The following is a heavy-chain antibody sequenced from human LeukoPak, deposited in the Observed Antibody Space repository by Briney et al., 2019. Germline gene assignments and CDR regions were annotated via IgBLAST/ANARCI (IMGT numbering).Heavy chain of an antibody. V-gene: IGHV4-59*12. D-gene: IGHD6-13*01. Sequence: SETLSLTCTVSGGSISSYYWSWIRQPPGKGLEWIGYIYYSGSTNYNPSLKSRVTISVDTSKNQFSLKLSSVTAADTAVYYCASLTWILNSRQADYWGQGTLVTVSS. CDR2: IYYSGST. CDR1: GGSISSYY. CDR3: ASLTWILNSRQADY. J-gene: IGHJ4*02.